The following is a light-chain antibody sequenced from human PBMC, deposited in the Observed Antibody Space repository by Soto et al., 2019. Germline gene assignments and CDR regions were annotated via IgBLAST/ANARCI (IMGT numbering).Light chain of an antibody. J-gene: IGLJ3*02. CDR1: SSNIGNYY. CDR2: ENN. CDR3: GRWESSQSGWV. V-gene: IGLV1-51*02. Sequence: QSVLTQPPSVSAAPGQKVTISCSGSSSNIGNYYVSWYQQLPGTAPKLLIYENNKRPSGIPDRFSGSKSGTSATLGITGHQFGEEANYYWGRWESSQSGWVVGGGSKVPVL.